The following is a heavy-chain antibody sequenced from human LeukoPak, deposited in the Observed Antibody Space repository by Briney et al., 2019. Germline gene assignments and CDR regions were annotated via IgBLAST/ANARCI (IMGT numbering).Heavy chain of an antibody. CDR1: GFTFSSFW. CDR2: INRDGGST. J-gene: IGHJ4*02. CDR3: ARAEAGTVY. V-gene: IGHV3-74*01. D-gene: IGHD6-19*01. Sequence: PGGALRLSCAASGFTFSSFWMHWVRQAPGKGLVWVSRINRDGGSTDYVDSAKGRLTTSRHNAKKTLYLQMNSLRAKATAVYYCARAEAGTVYWGQGTLVTVSS.